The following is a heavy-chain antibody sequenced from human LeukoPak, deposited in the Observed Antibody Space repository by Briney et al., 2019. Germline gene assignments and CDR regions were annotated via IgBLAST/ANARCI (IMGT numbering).Heavy chain of an antibody. J-gene: IGHJ4*02. CDR3: ARREITGDFDY. D-gene: IGHD7-27*01. Sequence: KPSETLSLTCTVSGGSISSSSYYWGWIRQPPGKGLEWIGSIYYSGSTYYNPSLKSRVTISVDTSKNQFSLKLSSVTAADTAVYYCARREITGDFDYWGQGTLVTVSS. V-gene: IGHV4-39*01. CDR1: GGSISSSSYY. CDR2: IYYSGST.